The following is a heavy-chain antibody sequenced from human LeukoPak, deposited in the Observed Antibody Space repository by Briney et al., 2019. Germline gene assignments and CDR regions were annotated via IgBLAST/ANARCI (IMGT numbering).Heavy chain of an antibody. CDR3: ARDRGAVTDVFDY. Sequence: GGSLRLSCVASGFTFSDYYMSWIRQAPGKGLEWVSYIRSSGTTIHYADSVKGRFTVSRDNAKNSLYLQMNSLRAEDTAVYYCARDRGAVTDVFDYWGQGTLVTVSS. CDR2: IRSSGTTI. V-gene: IGHV3-11*04. J-gene: IGHJ4*02. CDR1: GFTFSDYY. D-gene: IGHD6-19*01.